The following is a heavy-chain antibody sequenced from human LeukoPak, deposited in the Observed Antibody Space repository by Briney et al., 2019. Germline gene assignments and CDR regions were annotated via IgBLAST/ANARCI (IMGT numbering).Heavy chain of an antibody. CDR2: IKPDGSER. CDR1: GFTFSSYW. V-gene: IGHV3-7*01. D-gene: IGHD3-22*01. J-gene: IGHJ4*02. Sequence: GGSLRLSCAASGFTFSSYWMSWVRQAPGEGLEWVANIKPDGSERYYVDSVKGRFTIYRDNAKNSLYLQMNSLRAEDTAVYYCARDSDYYDSSGYSGIVTKYYFDYWGQGTLVTVSS. CDR3: ARDSDYYDSSGYSGIVTKYYFDY.